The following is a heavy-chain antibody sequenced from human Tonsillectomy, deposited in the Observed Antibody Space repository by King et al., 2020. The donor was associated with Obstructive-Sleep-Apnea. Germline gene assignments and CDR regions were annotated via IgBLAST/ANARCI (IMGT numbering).Heavy chain of an antibody. V-gene: IGHV1-18*01. CDR1: GYTFTSYG. CDR3: AREGWLKVNYYYYYGMDV. Sequence: VQLVESGAEVKKPGASVKVSCKASGYTFTSYGISWVRQAPGQGLEWMGWISAYNGNTNYAQKLQGRVTMTTDTSTSTAYMELRSLRSDDTAVYYCAREGWLKVNYYYYYGMDVWGQGTTVTVSS. D-gene: IGHD6-19*01. CDR2: ISAYNGNT. J-gene: IGHJ6*02.